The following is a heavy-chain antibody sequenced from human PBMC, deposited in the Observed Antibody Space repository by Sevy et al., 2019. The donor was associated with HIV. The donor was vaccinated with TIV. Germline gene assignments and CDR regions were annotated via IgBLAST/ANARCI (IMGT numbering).Heavy chain of an antibody. CDR2: INAGNGNT. D-gene: IGHD1-26*01. CDR3: ARDGGSYLGAFDI. CDR1: GYTFTSYA. J-gene: IGHJ3*02. V-gene: IGHV1-3*01. Sequence: ASVKVSCKASGYTFTSYAMHWVRQAPGQRLEWMGWINAGNGNTKYSQKFQGRVTITRDTSASTAYMELSSLRSEDTAVYYCARDGGSYLGAFDIWGQRTMVTVSS.